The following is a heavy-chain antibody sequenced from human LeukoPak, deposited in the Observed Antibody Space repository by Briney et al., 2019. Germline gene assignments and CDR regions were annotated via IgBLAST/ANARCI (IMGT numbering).Heavy chain of an antibody. CDR1: GFTFNSCA. D-gene: IGHD3-3*01. J-gene: IGHJ4*02. CDR3: AKETPYNRFWSGHDY. CDR2: ISTST. V-gene: IGHV3-23*01. Sequence: PGGSLRLSCAASGFTFNSCAMAWVRQAPGKGLEWVSAISTSTFYADSVKGRFTISRDNSKNMVYLQMNSLRAEDTAIYYCAKETPYNRFWSGHDYWGQGTLVTVSS.